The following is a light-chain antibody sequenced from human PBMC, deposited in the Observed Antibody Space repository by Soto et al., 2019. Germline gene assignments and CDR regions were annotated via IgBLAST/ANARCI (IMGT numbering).Light chain of an antibody. Sequence: QSALTQPASVSGSPGQSITISCTGTSSDVGGYNYVSWYQQHPGKAPKLMIYDVSNRPSGVSNRFSGSKSGNTASLTISGLQDEDEADYYCSSYTSSSTLGVFGGGTKLTV. J-gene: IGLJ2*01. V-gene: IGLV2-14*01. CDR1: SSDVGGYNY. CDR3: SSYTSSSTLGV. CDR2: DVS.